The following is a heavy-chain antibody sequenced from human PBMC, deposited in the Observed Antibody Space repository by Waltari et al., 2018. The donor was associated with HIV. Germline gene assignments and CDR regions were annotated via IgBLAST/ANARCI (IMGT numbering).Heavy chain of an antibody. J-gene: IGHJ4*02. CDR2: IFLSGNT. Sequence: QVQLQESGPGLVRPSETLALTCSVSLGSVNTENYFWTWIRQPPGGGLEWIGNIFLSGNTTYHPDLRSRVIISLATSRNQFSLRLFSVTAADTAIYYCATQVRESKYGYGGHSDSWGQGALVTVSS. CDR3: ATQVRESKYGYGGHSDS. V-gene: IGHV4-61*01. CDR1: LGSVNTENYF. D-gene: IGHD5-18*01.